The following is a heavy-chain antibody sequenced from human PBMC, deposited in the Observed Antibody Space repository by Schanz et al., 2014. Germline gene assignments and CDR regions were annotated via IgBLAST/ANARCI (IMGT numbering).Heavy chain of an antibody. CDR2: IGGSGDST. CDR3: ARREFSNRADAEYFQH. Sequence: EVHLLESGGGLVQPGGSLRLSCAASGFTFSNHALSWVRQAPGKGLEWVSGIGGSGDSTHYADSVKGRFIISRDNSKNTLYLQVNSLRAEDTAVYYCARREFSNRADAEYFQHWGQGTLVTVSS. J-gene: IGHJ1*01. D-gene: IGHD4-4*01. V-gene: IGHV3-23*01. CDR1: GFTFSNHA.